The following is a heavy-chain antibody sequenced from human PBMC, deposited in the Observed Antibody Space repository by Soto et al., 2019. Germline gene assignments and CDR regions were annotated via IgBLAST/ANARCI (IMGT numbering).Heavy chain of an antibody. D-gene: IGHD6-13*01. V-gene: IGHV1-2*04. J-gene: IGHJ6*02. Sequence: GASVKVSCKASGYTFTGYYMHWVRQAPGQGLEWMGWINPNSGGTNYAQKFQGWVTMTRDTSISTAYMELSRLRSDDTAVYYCARSEAAAVYYYYYGMDVWGQGTTVTVS. CDR1: GYTFTGYY. CDR3: ARSEAAAVYYYYYGMDV. CDR2: INPNSGGT.